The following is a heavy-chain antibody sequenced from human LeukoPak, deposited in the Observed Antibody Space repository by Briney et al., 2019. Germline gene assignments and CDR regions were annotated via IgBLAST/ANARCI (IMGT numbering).Heavy chain of an antibody. V-gene: IGHV3-30*02. CDR3: AKDLLTRTAQWLVGN. CDR1: GLTFSSYG. J-gene: IGHJ4*02. D-gene: IGHD6-19*01. Sequence: GGSLRLSCAASGLTFSSYGMHWVRQAPGKGLEWVAFIRYDGSNKYYADSVKGRFTISRDNSKNTLYLQMNSLRAEDTAVYYCAKDLLTRTAQWLVGNWGQGTLVTVSS. CDR2: IRYDGSNK.